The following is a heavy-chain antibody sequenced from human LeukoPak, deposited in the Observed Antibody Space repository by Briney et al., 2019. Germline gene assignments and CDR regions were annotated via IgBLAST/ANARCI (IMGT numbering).Heavy chain of an antibody. V-gene: IGHV4-59*01. CDR1: GGSISSYY. D-gene: IGHD3-10*01. CDR2: IYYSGSA. J-gene: IGHJ4*02. CDR3: ARGGHTYGSGSYFDY. Sequence: PSETLSLTCTVSGGSISSYYWTWIRQPPGRGLEWIGYIYYSGSANYNPSLKSRVTISVDTSKNQFSLKLNSVTTADTAVYYCARGGHTYGSGSYFDYWGQGNLVIVSS.